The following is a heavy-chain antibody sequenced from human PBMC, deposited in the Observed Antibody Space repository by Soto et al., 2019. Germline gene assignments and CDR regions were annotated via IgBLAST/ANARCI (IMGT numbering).Heavy chain of an antibody. CDR1: GYTFTSYG. Sequence: QVQLVQSGAEVKKPGASVKVSCKASGYTFTSYGISWVRQAPGQGLEWMGWISAYNGNTNYAQKLQGRVTITTDTSTITAYMELRSLRSDDTAVYYCARQLYDFWSGYYSVNIPFDYWGQGTLVTVSS. CDR3: ARQLYDFWSGYYSVNIPFDY. J-gene: IGHJ4*02. V-gene: IGHV1-18*01. D-gene: IGHD3-3*01. CDR2: ISAYNGNT.